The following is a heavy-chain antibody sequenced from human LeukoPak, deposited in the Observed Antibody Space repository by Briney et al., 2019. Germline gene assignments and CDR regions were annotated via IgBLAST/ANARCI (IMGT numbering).Heavy chain of an antibody. D-gene: IGHD3-10*01. Sequence: TGGSLRLSCAASGFTFSSYWMHWVRQAPGKGLEWVSLISGSGDITNYADSVKGRFTISRDNSKNTLYLQLNSLRAEDTAVYSCAKGRYYGSGSYLNSLDYWGQGTLVTVSS. CDR1: GFTFSSYW. V-gene: IGHV3-23*01. J-gene: IGHJ4*02. CDR2: ISGSGDIT. CDR3: AKGRYYGSGSYLNSLDY.